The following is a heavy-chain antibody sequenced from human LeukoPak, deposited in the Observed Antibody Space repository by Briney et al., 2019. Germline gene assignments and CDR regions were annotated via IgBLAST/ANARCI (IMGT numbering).Heavy chain of an antibody. Sequence: ASVKVSCKASGGTFSSYAISWVRQAPGQGLEWMGGIIPIFGTAHYAQKFQGRVTITADESTSTAYMELSRLRSEDTAVYYCARPYSSGRAYYYYYMDVWGKGTTVTVSS. CDR2: IIPIFGTA. V-gene: IGHV1-69*13. D-gene: IGHD6-19*01. CDR3: ARPYSSGRAYYYYYMDV. J-gene: IGHJ6*03. CDR1: GGTFSSYA.